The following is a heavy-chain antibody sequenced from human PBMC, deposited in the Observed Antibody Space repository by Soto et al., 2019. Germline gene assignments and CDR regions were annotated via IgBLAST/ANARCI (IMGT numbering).Heavy chain of an antibody. CDR2: MFYGVST. CDR3: ARLPSRHLVDY. V-gene: IGHV4-39*01. Sequence: PSETLSLTCTVSGSSINSSGYYFFCIRQPPWKGLEWIGSMFYGVSTYYNPSLKSRVTVSVDTSKNQFSLNLRSVTAADTAVYYCARLPSRHLVDYWGQGTLVTVSS. CDR1: GSSINSSGYY. D-gene: IGHD3-3*02. J-gene: IGHJ4*02.